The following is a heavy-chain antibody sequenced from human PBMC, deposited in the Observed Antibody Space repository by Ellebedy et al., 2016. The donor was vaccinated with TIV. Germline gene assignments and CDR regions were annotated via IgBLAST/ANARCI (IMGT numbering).Heavy chain of an antibody. J-gene: IGHJ4*02. CDR3: VAVAGTEDY. Sequence: MPSETLSLTCAVYGGSFSGYYWSWIRQPPGKGLEWIGEINHSGSTNYNPSLKSRVTISVDTSKNQFSLKLSSVTAADTAVYYCVAVAGTEDYWGQGTLVTVSS. CDR2: INHSGST. CDR1: GGSFSGYY. V-gene: IGHV4-34*01. D-gene: IGHD6-19*01.